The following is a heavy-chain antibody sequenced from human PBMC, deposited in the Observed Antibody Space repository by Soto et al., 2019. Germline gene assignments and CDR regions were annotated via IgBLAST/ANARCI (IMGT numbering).Heavy chain of an antibody. Sequence: QVQLVESGGGLVKPGGSLRLSCAASGFTFSDYYMSWIRQAPGKGLEWVSYISSSGSTIYYADSVKGRFNISRDNAKHSMYLKMNSLRAEDTAVYYCARAHLYYASSGYPDYWGQGTLVTVSS. V-gene: IGHV3-11*01. CDR1: GFTFSDYY. J-gene: IGHJ4*02. CDR3: ARAHLYYASSGYPDY. D-gene: IGHD3-22*01. CDR2: ISSSGSTI.